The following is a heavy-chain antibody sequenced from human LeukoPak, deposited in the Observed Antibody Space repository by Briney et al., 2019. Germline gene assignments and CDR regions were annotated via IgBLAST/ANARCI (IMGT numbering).Heavy chain of an antibody. V-gene: IGHV6-1*01. D-gene: IGHD6-19*01. CDR2: TYYSSKWYN. J-gene: IGHJ3*02. CDR1: GDSVSSNSAA. CDR3: ARGAVAVRNAFDI. Sequence: SQTLSLTCAISGDSVSSNSAAWNWIRQSPSRGLEWLGRTYYSSKWYNDYAVSVKSRITINPDTSKNQFSLQLNSVAPEDTALYYCARGAVAVRNAFDIWGQGTMVTVSS.